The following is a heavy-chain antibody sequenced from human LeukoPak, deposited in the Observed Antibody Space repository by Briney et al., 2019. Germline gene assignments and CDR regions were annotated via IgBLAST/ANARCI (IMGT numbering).Heavy chain of an antibody. Sequence: PGGSLRLSCAASGFTFSSYDMHWVRQATGEGLEWVSSIGTAGDPYYPASVKGRFTISRENAKNSLYLQMNSLRAEDTAVYYCARDPRYGRRPVAFDIWGQGTMVTVSS. CDR2: IGTAGDP. CDR3: ARDPRYGRRPVAFDI. D-gene: IGHD6-13*01. CDR1: GFTFSSYD. J-gene: IGHJ3*02. V-gene: IGHV3-13*05.